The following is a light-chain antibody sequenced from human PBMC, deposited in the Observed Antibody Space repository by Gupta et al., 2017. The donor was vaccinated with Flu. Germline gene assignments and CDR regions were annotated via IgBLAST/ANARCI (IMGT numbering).Light chain of an antibody. J-gene: IGLJ2*01. CDR1: ELGGQF. V-gene: IGLV3-1*01. CDR3: QVWDDSTAV. Sequence: SHELNQPPSVSVSPGQTATIPCSGDELGGQFVSWVQQKEGQSPILIIYQDKKRPSGIPERCTASNSGNTATLTIGETQAGDEAEYHCQVWDDSTAVFGGGTKVTVL. CDR2: QDK.